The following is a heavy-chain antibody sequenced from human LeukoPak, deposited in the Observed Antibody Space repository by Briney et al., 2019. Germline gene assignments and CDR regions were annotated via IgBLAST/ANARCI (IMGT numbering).Heavy chain of an antibody. CDR3: ARDLEGSANWNAFDI. D-gene: IGHD1-1*01. V-gene: IGHV1-69*04. CDR2: IIPILGIA. J-gene: IGHJ3*02. Sequence: SVKVSCKASGGTFSSYAISWVRQAPGQGLEWMGRIIPILGIANYAQKFQGRVTITADESTSTAYMELSSLRSEDTAVYYCARDLEGSANWNAFDIWGQGTMVTVSS. CDR1: GGTFSSYA.